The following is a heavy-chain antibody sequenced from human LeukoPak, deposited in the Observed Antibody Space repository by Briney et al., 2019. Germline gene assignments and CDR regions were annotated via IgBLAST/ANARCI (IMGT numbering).Heavy chain of an antibody. J-gene: IGHJ1*01. CDR2: INPSGDIT. D-gene: IGHD2-21*02. Sequence: ASVKVSCKASANTLINYYIHWGRQAPGQGLEWMGIINPSGDITHYAHKFQGRVTLTRDTSTSTVYMELSSLTSEDTAVYYCARPPDCGGDCYKYIQQWSQGTLVIVSS. CDR1: ANTLINYY. V-gene: IGHV1-46*01. CDR3: ARPPDCGGDCYKYIQQ.